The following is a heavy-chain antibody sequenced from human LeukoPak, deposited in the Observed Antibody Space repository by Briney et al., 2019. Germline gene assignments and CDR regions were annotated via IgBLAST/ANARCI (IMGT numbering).Heavy chain of an antibody. J-gene: IGHJ4*02. CDR2: IYYSGST. Sequence: SETLSLTCTVSGGSISSSSYYWGWIRQPPGKGLEWIGSIYYSGSTYYNPSLKSRVTISVDTSKNQFSLKLSSGPAADTAVYYCARLAAAVDYWGQGTLVTVSS. V-gene: IGHV4-39*01. CDR1: GGSISSSSYY. D-gene: IGHD6-13*01. CDR3: ARLAAAVDY.